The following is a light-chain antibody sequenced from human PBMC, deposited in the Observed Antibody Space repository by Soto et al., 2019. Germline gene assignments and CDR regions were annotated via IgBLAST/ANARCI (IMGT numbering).Light chain of an antibody. J-gene: IGLJ2*01. V-gene: IGLV2-14*01. CDR1: SSDVGGYNF. CDR2: EVS. Sequence: QPVLTQPASVSGSPGQSITISCIGTSSDVGGYNFVSWYQQHPGKAPKLMIYEVSNRPSGVSTRFSGSKSGNTASLTISGLHAEDEADYYCFSYRSTGILLFGGGTKLTVL. CDR3: FSYRSTGILL.